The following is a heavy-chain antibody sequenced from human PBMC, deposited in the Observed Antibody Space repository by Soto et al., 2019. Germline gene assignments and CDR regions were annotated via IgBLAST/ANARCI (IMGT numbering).Heavy chain of an antibody. CDR1: GFTFSDHT. V-gene: IGHV3-64*02. D-gene: IGHD6-13*01. CDR2: IGSFRNST. Sequence: GGSLRLSYAASGFTFSDHTMHWVRQAPGKGLEYVAGIGSFRNSTDDSDSVKGRFTISRDNSENTLYLQMGSLRAEAMAVYYCARAASSFYAHYFDYWGQRT. CDR3: ARAASSFYAHYFDY. J-gene: IGHJ4*02.